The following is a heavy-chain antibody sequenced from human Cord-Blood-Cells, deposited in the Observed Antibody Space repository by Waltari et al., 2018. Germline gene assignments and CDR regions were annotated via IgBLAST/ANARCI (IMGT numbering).Heavy chain of an antibody. CDR2: IYGGGST. CDR3: ARTISRYFDY. V-gene: IGHV3-53*04. CDR1: GFTVSSNY. D-gene: IGHD3-9*01. Sequence: EVQLVESGGGLVQPGGSLRLSCAASGFTVSSNYMSWVRQAPGKGLEWVSVIYGGGSTYYADSVKGRFTISRHNSKNTLYLQMNSLRAEDTVVYYCARTISRYFDYWGQGTLVTVSS. J-gene: IGHJ4*02.